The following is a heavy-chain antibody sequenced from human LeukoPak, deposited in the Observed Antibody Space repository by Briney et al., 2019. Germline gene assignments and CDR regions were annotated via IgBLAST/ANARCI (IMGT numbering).Heavy chain of an antibody. D-gene: IGHD6-6*01. CDR3: AKDIGYSSSARWGYFDY. V-gene: IGHV3-9*01. CDR1: GFTFDDYV. Sequence: GGSLRLSCAASGFTFDDYVMHWVRQAPGKGLEWVSGISWNSGSIGYADSVKGRFTISRDNAKNSLYLQMNSLRAEDTALYYCAKDIGYSSSARWGYFDYWGQGTLVTVSS. CDR2: ISWNSGSI. J-gene: IGHJ4*02.